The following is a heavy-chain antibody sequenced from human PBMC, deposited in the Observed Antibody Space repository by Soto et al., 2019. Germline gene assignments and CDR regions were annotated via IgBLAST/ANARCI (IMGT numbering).Heavy chain of an antibody. V-gene: IGHV1-18*01. J-gene: IGHJ4*02. CDR2: ISTYNGNT. CDR1: GYTFTSYG. CDR3: ASDTHILNTPLDY. Sequence: QVQLVQSGAEVKKPGASVKVSCKASGYTFTSYGISWVRQAPGQGLEWMGWISTYNGNTKYAQKFQGRVTMTTDTSTTTAYMELRTLTSDDTAVYYCASDTHILNTPLDYWGQGTLVTVTS. D-gene: IGHD2-21*01.